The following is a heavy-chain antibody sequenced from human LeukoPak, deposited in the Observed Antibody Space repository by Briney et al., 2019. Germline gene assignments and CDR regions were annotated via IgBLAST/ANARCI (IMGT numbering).Heavy chain of an antibody. Sequence: GGSLRLSCAASGFTFSSYGMRWFRQAPDKGLEWVAAISNDGSNKYYADSVKGRFTMSRDNSKNTLYLQMNSLSAEDTAVYYCAKVDIVATIDAGRLVDYWGQGTLVTVSS. V-gene: IGHV3-30*18. CDR1: GFTFSSYG. D-gene: IGHD5-12*01. CDR2: ISNDGSNK. CDR3: AKVDIVATIDAGRLVDY. J-gene: IGHJ4*02.